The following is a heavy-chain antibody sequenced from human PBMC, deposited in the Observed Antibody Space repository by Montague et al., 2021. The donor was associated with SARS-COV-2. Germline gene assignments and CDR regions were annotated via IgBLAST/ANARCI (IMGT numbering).Heavy chain of an antibody. V-gene: IGHV4-39*01. D-gene: IGHD1-26*01. J-gene: IGHJ6*02. CDR2: VYYTGRT. CDR3: ARHKRVVEREPSGGMDV. CDR1: GGSVRSAIYY. Sequence: SETLSLTCTVSGGSVRSAIYYWGWIRQPPEKGLEWIGRVYYTGRTSYNSSLMGRVTISVDTSQNQFSLKLNSVTAADTAVYFCARHKRVVEREPSGGMDVWGQGTTVIVSS.